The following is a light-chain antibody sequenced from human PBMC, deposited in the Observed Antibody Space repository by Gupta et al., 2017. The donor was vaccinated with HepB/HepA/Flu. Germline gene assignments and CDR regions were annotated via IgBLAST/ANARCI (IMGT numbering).Light chain of an antibody. Sequence: DVQMTQSPSSVSASVGDRVTITCRASQGIGSLLAWYQQRPGKAPNLLIYDASSLQSGVPSRFSGSGSETDFTLTSSSLQHEDFETYYCQEDKSFTFGGGTKVEIK. CDR1: QGIGSL. J-gene: IGKJ4*01. CDR3: QEDKSFT. V-gene: IGKV1-12*02. CDR2: DAS.